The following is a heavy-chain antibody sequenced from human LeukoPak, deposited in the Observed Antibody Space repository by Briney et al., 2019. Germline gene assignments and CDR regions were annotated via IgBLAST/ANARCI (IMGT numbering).Heavy chain of an antibody. CDR3: ARGFEGVAGWFDP. D-gene: IGHD3-16*01. J-gene: IGHJ5*02. CDR2: ISHCGST. V-gene: IGHV4-59*01. Sequence: PSETLSLTCTVSGGSISGYYWSWIRQPPGKALEWIGYISHCGSTKYNLSLKSRVTMSVDTSKNQFSLKLNSVIAADTAMYYCARGFEGVAGWFDPWAREPWSPSP. CDR1: GGSISGYY.